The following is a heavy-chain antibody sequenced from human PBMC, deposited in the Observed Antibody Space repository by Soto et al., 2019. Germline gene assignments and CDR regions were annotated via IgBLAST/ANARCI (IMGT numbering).Heavy chain of an antibody. CDR2: VSIGGST. D-gene: IGHD2-15*01. Sequence: VGSLRLSCAAPGFTFSSYAMGWVRQGPGKGLEWVAVVSIGGSTHYADSVRGRFTISRDNSKNTLSLQMNSLTAEDTAVYFCAKRRGAGGHFDYWGQGALVTVSS. V-gene: IGHV3-23*01. J-gene: IGHJ4*02. CDR3: AKRRGAGGHFDY. CDR1: GFTFSSYA.